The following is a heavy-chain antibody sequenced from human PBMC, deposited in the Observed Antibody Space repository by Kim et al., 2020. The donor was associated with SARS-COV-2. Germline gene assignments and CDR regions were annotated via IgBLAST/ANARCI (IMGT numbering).Heavy chain of an antibody. J-gene: IGHJ4*02. D-gene: IGHD3-3*01. V-gene: IGHV3-48*02. CDR1: GFTFSSYS. CDR2: ISSSSSTI. Sequence: GGSLRLSCAASGFTFSSYSMNWVRQAPGKGLEWVSYISSSSSTIYYADSVKGRFTISRDNAKNSLYLQMNSLRDEDTAVYYCARDNPGITIFGVVTRFDYWGQGTLVTVSS. CDR3: ARDNPGITIFGVVTRFDY.